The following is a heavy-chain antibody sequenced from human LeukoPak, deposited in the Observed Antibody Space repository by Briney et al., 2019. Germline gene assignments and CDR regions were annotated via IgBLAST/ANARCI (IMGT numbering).Heavy chain of an antibody. Sequence: GGSLRLSCAASGFTFSNYGMTWVRQAPGKGLEWVSTIVGSGGTTYYADYVEGRFTISRDNSKNTLYLQMSSLRADDTAVYYCARFYGSGTGYYYYMDVWGKGTTVTISS. CDR3: ARFYGSGTGYYYYMDV. V-gene: IGHV3-23*01. D-gene: IGHD3-10*01. J-gene: IGHJ6*03. CDR1: GFTFSNYG. CDR2: IVGSGGTT.